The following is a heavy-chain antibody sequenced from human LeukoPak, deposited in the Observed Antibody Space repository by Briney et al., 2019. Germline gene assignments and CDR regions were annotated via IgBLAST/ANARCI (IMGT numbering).Heavy chain of an antibody. CDR2: IYTSGST. D-gene: IGHD1-26*01. Sequence: SETLSLTCTVSGGSISSGSYYWSWIRQPAGKGLEWIGRIYTSGSTNYNPSLKSRVTISVDTSKNQFSLKLSSVTAADTAVYYCARSAVLGANPLEYFQHWGQGTLVTVSS. CDR1: GGSISSGSYY. J-gene: IGHJ1*01. CDR3: ARSAVLGANPLEYFQH. V-gene: IGHV4-61*02.